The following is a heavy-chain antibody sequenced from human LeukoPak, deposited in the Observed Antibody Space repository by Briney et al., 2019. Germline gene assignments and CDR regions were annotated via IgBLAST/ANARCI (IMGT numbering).Heavy chain of an antibody. Sequence: GGSLRLSCAASGFTFSSYGMHWVRQAPGKGLEWVAVISYDGSNKYYADSVKGRFTISRDNSKNTLYLQMNSLRAEDTAVYYCAKEYSSSWYGAFDIWGQGTMVTVSS. V-gene: IGHV3-30*18. CDR1: GFTFSSYG. D-gene: IGHD6-13*01. CDR2: ISYDGSNK. CDR3: AKEYSSSWYGAFDI. J-gene: IGHJ3*02.